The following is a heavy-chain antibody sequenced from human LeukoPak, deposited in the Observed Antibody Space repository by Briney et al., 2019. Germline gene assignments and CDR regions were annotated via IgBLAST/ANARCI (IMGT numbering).Heavy chain of an antibody. Sequence: SETLSLTCTVSGGSISSYYWSWIRQPAGKGLEWIGRIYTSGSTNYNPSLKSRVTMSVDTSKNQLSLKLSSVTAADTAVYYCARTLHDFWSGYYPNNWFDPWGQGTLVTVSS. J-gene: IGHJ5*02. CDR2: IYTSGST. D-gene: IGHD3-3*01. CDR3: ARTLHDFWSGYYPNNWFDP. CDR1: GGSISSYY. V-gene: IGHV4-4*07.